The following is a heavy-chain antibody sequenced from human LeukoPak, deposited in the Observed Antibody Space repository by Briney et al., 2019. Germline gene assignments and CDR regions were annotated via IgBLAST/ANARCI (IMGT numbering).Heavy chain of an antibody. Sequence: PSETLSLTCTVSGGSISSSSYYWGWIRQPPGKGLEWIGSIYYSGSTYYNPSLRSRVTISVDTSKNQFSLKLSSVTAADTAVYYCARHRYCSSTSCYFFDYWGQGTLVTVSS. V-gene: IGHV4-39*01. CDR2: IYYSGST. J-gene: IGHJ4*02. CDR3: ARHRYCSSTSCYFFDY. D-gene: IGHD2-2*01. CDR1: GGSISSSSYY.